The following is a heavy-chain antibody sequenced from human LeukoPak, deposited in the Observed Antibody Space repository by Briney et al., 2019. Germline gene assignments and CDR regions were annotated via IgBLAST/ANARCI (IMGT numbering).Heavy chain of an antibody. CDR3: ARAYPSRFGENDY. J-gene: IGHJ4*02. CDR2: ISAYNGNT. Sequence: ASVKVSCKASGYTFTSYYMHWVRQAPGQGLEWRGWISAYNGNTNYAQKLQGRVTMTTDTSTSTAYMELRSLRSDDTAVYYCARAYPSRFGENDYWGQGTLVTVSS. V-gene: IGHV1-18*04. D-gene: IGHD3-10*01. CDR1: GYTFTSYY.